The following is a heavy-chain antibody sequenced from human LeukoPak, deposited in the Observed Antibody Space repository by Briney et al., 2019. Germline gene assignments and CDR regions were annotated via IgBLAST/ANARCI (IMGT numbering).Heavy chain of an antibody. V-gene: IGHV4-34*01. CDR2: INHSGST. D-gene: IGHD3-3*01. Sequence: PSETLSLTCAVYGGSFSGYYWSWIRQPPGKGLEWIGEINHSGSTNYNPSLKSRVTISVDTSKNQFSLKLSSVTAADTAVYYCARGSAYYDFWSGFYWGQGTLVTVSS. CDR1: GGSFSGYY. J-gene: IGHJ4*02. CDR3: ARGSAYYDFWSGFY.